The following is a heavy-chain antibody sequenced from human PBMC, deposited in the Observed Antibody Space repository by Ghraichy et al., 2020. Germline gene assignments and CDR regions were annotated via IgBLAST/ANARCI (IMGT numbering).Heavy chain of an antibody. CDR2: TYYRSKWYT. CDR3: SRQREVGMDY. J-gene: IGHJ4*02. D-gene: IGHD1-26*01. V-gene: IGHV6-1*01. Sequence: SQTLSLTCVISGDSVSSNSAAWNWIRQSPSRGLEWLGRTYYRSKWYTDYAVSVKSRITVNPDTSKNHFSLQLNSVTPDDTAVYYCSRQREVGMDYWGQGTLVTVSS. CDR1: GDSVSSNSAA.